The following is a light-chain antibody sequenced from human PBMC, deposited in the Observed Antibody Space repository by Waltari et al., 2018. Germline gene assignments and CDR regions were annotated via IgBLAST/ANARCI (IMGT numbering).Light chain of an antibody. CDR1: QGINKE. J-gene: IGKJ2*03. CDR2: AAS. V-gene: IGKV1-27*01. CDR3: QQDYTAPYS. Sequence: IQMTQSPSSLPASVADRVTVTCRASQGINKELSWYQRRPGKAPTLLIYAASTLQTGVSSRFSGSGSGTDFTLTISSLQPEDVATYYCQQDYTAPYSFGQGTKVEIK.